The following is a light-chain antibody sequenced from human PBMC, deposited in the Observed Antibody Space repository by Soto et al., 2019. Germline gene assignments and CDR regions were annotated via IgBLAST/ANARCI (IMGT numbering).Light chain of an antibody. CDR1: SSDVGGYNY. V-gene: IGLV2-8*01. Sequence: QSALTQPPSASWSPGQSVTISCTGSSSDVGGYNYVSLYQQHPGKAPKLMIYEVSKRPSGVPDRLSGSKSGNTASLTVSGIQAEDEADYYCSSYGGSNTVVFGGGTKLTVL. CDR2: EVS. J-gene: IGLJ2*01. CDR3: SSYGGSNTVV.